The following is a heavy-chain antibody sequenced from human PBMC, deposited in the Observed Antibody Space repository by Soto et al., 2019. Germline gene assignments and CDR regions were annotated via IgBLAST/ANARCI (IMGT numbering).Heavy chain of an antibody. Sequence: PSETLSLTCAVYVGSFSGYSWTWICQPPGTGLEWIGEINHSGSTNYNPSLKSRVTISVDTSKNQFSLRLTSVTAADTAVYYCARDKITGLFDYWGQGTLVTVSS. J-gene: IGHJ4*02. CDR3: ARDKITGLFDY. D-gene: IGHD2-8*02. CDR1: VGSFSGYS. V-gene: IGHV4-34*01. CDR2: INHSGST.